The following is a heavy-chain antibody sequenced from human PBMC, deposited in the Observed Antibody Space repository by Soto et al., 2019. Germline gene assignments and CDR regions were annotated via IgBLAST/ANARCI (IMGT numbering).Heavy chain of an antibody. V-gene: IGHV1-46*01. CDR3: ARDRMYLSSGWWSYYYGMDV. J-gene: IGHJ6*02. CDR2: INPSGGST. CDR1: GYTFTSYY. D-gene: IGHD6-19*01. Sequence: ASVKVSCKASGYTFTSYYMHWVRQAPGQGLEWMGIINPSGGSTSYAQKFQGRVTMTRDTSTSTVYMELSSLRSEDTAVYYCARDRMYLSSGWWSYYYGMDVRGQGTTVTGS.